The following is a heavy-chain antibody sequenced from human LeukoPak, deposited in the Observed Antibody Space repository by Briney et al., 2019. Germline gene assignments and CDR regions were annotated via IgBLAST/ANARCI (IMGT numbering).Heavy chain of an antibody. CDR1: GGSISSSPYY. CDR2: IYHSGST. Sequence: PSETLSLTCTVSGGSISSSPYYWGWIRQPPGKGLEWIGEIYHSGSTNYNPSLKSRVTISVDKSKNQFSLKLSSVTAADTAVYYCARAGLIGIAAAGLDYWGQGTLVTVSS. V-gene: IGHV4-39*07. D-gene: IGHD6-13*01. CDR3: ARAGLIGIAAAGLDY. J-gene: IGHJ4*02.